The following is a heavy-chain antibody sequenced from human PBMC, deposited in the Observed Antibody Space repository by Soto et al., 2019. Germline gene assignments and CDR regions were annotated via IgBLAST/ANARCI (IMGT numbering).Heavy chain of an antibody. CDR2: ISAYNGNT. D-gene: IGHD4-17*01. J-gene: IGHJ3*02. Sequence: QVPLVQSGAEVKKPGASVKVSCKASGYTFTSYGISWVRQAPGQGLEWMGWISAYNGNTNYAQKLQGRVTMTTDTSTRTAYMELRSLTSDDTAVYYCARPYGDYTAFDIWGQGTMVTVSS. V-gene: IGHV1-18*01. CDR1: GYTFTSYG. CDR3: ARPYGDYTAFDI.